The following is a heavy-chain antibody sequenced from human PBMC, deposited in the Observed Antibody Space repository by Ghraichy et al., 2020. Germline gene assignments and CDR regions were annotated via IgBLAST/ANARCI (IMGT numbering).Heavy chain of an antibody. CDR2: IIPILGIA. CDR3: ARDRGVGSFSVGYFDY. D-gene: IGHD3-10*01. J-gene: IGHJ4*02. Sequence: SVKVSCKASGGTFSSYAISWVRQAPGQGLEWMGRIIPILGIANYAQKFQGRVTITADKSTSTAYMELSSLRSEDTAVYYCARDRGVGSFSVGYFDYWGQGTLVTVSS. V-gene: IGHV1-69*04. CDR1: GGTFSSYA.